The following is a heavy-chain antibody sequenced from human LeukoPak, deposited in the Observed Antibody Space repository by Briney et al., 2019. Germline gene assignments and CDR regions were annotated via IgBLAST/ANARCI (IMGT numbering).Heavy chain of an antibody. V-gene: IGHV4-59*01. CDR2: IYYSGST. D-gene: IGHD6-6*01. CDR3: ARGMYSSSRLVYYYMDV. CDR1: GGSISSYY. J-gene: IGHJ6*03. Sequence: SETLSLTCTVSGGSISSYYWSWIRQPPGKGLEWIGYIYYSGSTNYNPSLKSRVTISVHTSKNQFSLKLRSVTAADTAVYYCARGMYSSSRLVYYYMDVWGKGTTVTVSS.